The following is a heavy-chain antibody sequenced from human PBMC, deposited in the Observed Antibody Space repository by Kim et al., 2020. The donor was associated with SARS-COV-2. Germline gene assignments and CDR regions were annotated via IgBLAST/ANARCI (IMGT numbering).Heavy chain of an antibody. CDR2: IYYSGTT. CDR3: ARHGKYDEILTADNPHFDC. D-gene: IGHD3-9*01. V-gene: IGHV4-39*01. Sequence: SETLSLTCTVSSDSISSGDYYWGGIRQPPGKGLEWIGSIYYSGTTYYSPSLKSRVTISVDTSKNQFSLKLNYVTAADTAVYYCARHGKYDEILTADNPHFDCWGQGTLVTVSS. CDR1: SDSISSGDYY. J-gene: IGHJ4*02.